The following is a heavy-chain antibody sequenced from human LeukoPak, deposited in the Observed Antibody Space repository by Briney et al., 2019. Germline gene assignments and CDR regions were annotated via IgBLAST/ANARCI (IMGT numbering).Heavy chain of an antibody. CDR3: ARVDTAMGDYDYYYMDV. CDR2: IYYSGST. V-gene: IGHV4-59*01. CDR1: GGSSSSYY. J-gene: IGHJ6*03. D-gene: IGHD5-18*01. Sequence: SETLTLTCTVSGGSSSSYYWSWIRQPPGKGLEWIGYIYYSGSTNYNPSLKSRVTLSVDTSTNQFSLRLASVSAPDTRVYYCARVDTAMGDYDYYYMDVSGKGTTVTVSS.